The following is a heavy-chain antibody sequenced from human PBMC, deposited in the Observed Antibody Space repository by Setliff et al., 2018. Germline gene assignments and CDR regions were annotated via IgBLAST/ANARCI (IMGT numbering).Heavy chain of an antibody. D-gene: IGHD3-10*01. V-gene: IGHV1-69-2*01. Sequence: VKVSCKASGYTFTDYYMHWVQQAPGKGLEWMGRVDPEDGETIYAEKFQGRVTITADTSTDTAYMELSSLRSEDTAVYYCARWEYGSGSSNFDYWGQGTLVTVSS. J-gene: IGHJ4*02. CDR1: GYTFTDYY. CDR2: VDPEDGET. CDR3: ARWEYGSGSSNFDY.